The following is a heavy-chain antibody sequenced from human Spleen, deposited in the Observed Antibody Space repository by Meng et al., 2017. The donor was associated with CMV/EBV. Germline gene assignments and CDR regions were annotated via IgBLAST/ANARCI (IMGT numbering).Heavy chain of an antibody. CDR3: ARILIAVAGTMDY. Sequence: VQLVQWGVEVKKPVASVKVSCKASGSTFTGYYMHWVRQAPGQGLEWMGWINPNSGGTNYAQKFQGRVTMTRDTSISTAYMELSRLRSDDTAVYYCARILIAVAGTMDYWGQGTLVTVSS. V-gene: IGHV1-2*02. CDR1: GSTFTGYY. CDR2: INPNSGGT. D-gene: IGHD6-19*01. J-gene: IGHJ4*02.